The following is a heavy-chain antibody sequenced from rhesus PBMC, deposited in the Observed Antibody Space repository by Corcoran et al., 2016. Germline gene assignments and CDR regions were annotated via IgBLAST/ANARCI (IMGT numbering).Heavy chain of an antibody. CDR3: ARRPNSGDWSLDY. V-gene: IGHV4-160*01. CDR1: SGSLSGYY. D-gene: IGHD6-37*01. J-gene: IGHJ4*01. CDR2: IYGSGGST. Sequence: QVQLQESGPGLVKPSDTLSLTCAVSSGSLSGYYWSWYPQPPCKGLEWIGRIYGSGGSTDYNPSLKSQVTISTDTSKNQFSLKLSSVTAADTAVYFCARRPNSGDWSLDYWGQGVLVTVSS.